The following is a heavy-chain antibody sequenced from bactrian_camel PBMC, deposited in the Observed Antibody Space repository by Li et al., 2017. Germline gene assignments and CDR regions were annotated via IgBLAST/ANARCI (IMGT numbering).Heavy chain of an antibody. D-gene: IGHD2*01. CDR3: AQWCRTT. V-gene: IGHV3S55*01. CDR2: ISRDGRT. Sequence: QVQLVESGGGSVQAGDSLELSCAASGYIFRSCAMAWYRQAPGKKRELVSSISRDGRTDYAVSVAGRFTISRDNAKNTLYLQMDSVKSEDTATYFCAQWCRTTGARGPRSPS. CDR1: GYIFRSCA. J-gene: IGHJ4*01.